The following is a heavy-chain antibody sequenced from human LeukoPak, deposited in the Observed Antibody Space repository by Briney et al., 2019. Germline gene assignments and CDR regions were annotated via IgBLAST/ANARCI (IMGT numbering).Heavy chain of an antibody. CDR1: GFTISSYE. D-gene: IGHD3-16*01. CDR3: ARDWSRTGGGEY. CDR2: ISGGGSTI. V-gene: IGHV3-48*03. Sequence: GGSLRLFCAASGFTISSYEMNWFPQAPGKALECVSFISGGGSTIYYADSVKGRFTVSRDNAKNSLYLQMTSLRAEDTAVYYCARDWSRTGGGEYWGQGTLVTVSS. J-gene: IGHJ4*02.